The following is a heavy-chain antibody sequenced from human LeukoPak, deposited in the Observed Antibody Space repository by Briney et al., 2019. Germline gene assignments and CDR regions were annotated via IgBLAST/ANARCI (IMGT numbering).Heavy chain of an antibody. V-gene: IGHV4-38-2*02. CDR2: IYRIGST. CDR3: ARRHSSGWFYY. J-gene: IGHJ5*01. Sequence: SETLSLTCTVSGYFVSNGYYWDWIRQPPGRGLEWIGNIYRIGSTSYNPSLKRRVTISVDTSKSQFSLKVNSVTAADTAVYYCARRHSSGWFYYWGQGTLVTVSA. D-gene: IGHD6-19*01. CDR1: GYFVSNGYY.